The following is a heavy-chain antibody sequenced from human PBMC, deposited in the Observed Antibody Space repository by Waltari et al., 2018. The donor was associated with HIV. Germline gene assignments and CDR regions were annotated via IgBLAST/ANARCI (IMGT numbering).Heavy chain of an antibody. D-gene: IGHD2-15*01. CDR2: ISASGDKT. CDR3: AKVPRSGPHSGVGHFDF. CDR1: GFTISSYA. V-gene: IGHV3-23*01. Sequence: EVHLLESGGGSLQDGGSLRLACAAFGFTISSYAITWVRQVPGKGLEWFASISASGDKTYYETSLTGRFTIYRDNAENTLSLQIDSLRADDTAVYYCAKVPRSGPHSGVGHFDFWGQGTRVIVSS. J-gene: IGHJ4*02.